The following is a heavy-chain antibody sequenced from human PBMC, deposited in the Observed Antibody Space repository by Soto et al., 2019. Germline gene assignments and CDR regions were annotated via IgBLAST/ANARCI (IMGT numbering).Heavy chain of an antibody. V-gene: IGHV3-30*03. Sequence: GGSLRLSCAASGFTFSNYGIHWVRQAPGKGLEWVAVISYDGSNKNHADTVKGRFTISRDNSKNTLYLQMNSLRAEDTAVYCCARGYDFWSGYYYPYGMDVWGQGTTVTVSS. J-gene: IGHJ6*02. CDR2: ISYDGSNK. D-gene: IGHD3-3*01. CDR3: ARGYDFWSGYYYPYGMDV. CDR1: GFTFSNYG.